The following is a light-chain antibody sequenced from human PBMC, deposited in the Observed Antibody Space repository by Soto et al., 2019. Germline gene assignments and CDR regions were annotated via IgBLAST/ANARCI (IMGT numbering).Light chain of an antibody. V-gene: IGKV1-33*01. Sequence: DIQMTQSPSSLSASVRERVTITCQASQDISNYLNWYQQKPGKAPKLLIYDASNLETGVPSRFSGSGSGTDFTFTISSLQPEDIATYYCQQYDNLLFTFGPGTKVDIK. CDR1: QDISNY. CDR2: DAS. CDR3: QQYDNLLFT. J-gene: IGKJ3*01.